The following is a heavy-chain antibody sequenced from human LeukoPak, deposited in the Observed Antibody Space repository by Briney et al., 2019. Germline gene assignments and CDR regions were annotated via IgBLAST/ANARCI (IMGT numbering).Heavy chain of an antibody. Sequence: SETLSLTCTVSGYSISSGYYWGWIRQPPGKGLEWIGSIHHSGSTHYNPSLKSRVTISVDTSKNEFSLKLSSVTAADTAVYYCARAYHSSWYLNWFDPWGQGTLVTVSS. CDR3: ARAYHSSWYLNWFDP. V-gene: IGHV4-38-2*02. CDR2: IHHSGST. D-gene: IGHD6-13*01. J-gene: IGHJ5*02. CDR1: GYSISSGYY.